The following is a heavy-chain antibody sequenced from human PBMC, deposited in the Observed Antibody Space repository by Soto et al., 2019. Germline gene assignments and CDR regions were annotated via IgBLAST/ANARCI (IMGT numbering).Heavy chain of an antibody. V-gene: IGHV3-7*03. CDR3: ARGGDPRSTYYYGTDV. D-gene: IGHD2-21*02. CDR2: IKQDGSEK. CDR1: GFTFSSYW. Sequence: PGGSLRLSCAASGFTFSSYWMSWVRQAPGKGLEWVANIKQDGSEKYYVDSVKGRSTISRDNAKNSLYLQMNSLRAEDAAVYYCARGGDPRSTYYYGTDVWGQGTTVTVSS. J-gene: IGHJ6*02.